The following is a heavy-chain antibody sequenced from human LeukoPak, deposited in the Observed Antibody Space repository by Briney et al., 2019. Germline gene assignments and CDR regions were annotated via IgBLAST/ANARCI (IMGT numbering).Heavy chain of an antibody. CDR1: GFTFSSHS. CDR2: ISSSGSTI. J-gene: IGHJ6*02. CDR3: AVLLWFGELPRAGYYGMDV. Sequence: GGSLRLSCAAFGFTFSSHSMNWVRQAPGKGLEWVSYISSSGSTIYYADSVKGRFTISRDNAKNSLYLQMNSLRAEDTAVYYCAVLLWFGELPRAGYYGMDVWGQGTTVTVSS. V-gene: IGHV3-48*04. D-gene: IGHD3-10*01.